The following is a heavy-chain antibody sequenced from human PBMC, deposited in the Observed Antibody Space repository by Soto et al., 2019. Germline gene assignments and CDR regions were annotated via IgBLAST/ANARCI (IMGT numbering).Heavy chain of an antibody. CDR2: INPNSGGT. D-gene: IGHD3-22*01. Sequence: GASVNVSCKSSGYTFTGYYIHWVRRAPGQGLEWMGWINPNSGGTNYAQKFQGRATMTRDTSISTAYMELSRLRSDDTAVYYCARLGASSYYDSSGSTSDYYGMDVWGQGTTVTVSS. V-gene: IGHV1-2*02. J-gene: IGHJ6*02. CDR1: GYTFTGYY. CDR3: ARLGASSYYDSSGSTSDYYGMDV.